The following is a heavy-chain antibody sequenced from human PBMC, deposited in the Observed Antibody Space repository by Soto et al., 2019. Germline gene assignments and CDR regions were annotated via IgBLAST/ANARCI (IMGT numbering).Heavy chain of an antibody. V-gene: IGHV3-53*01. CDR1: GFTVSSNY. J-gene: IGHJ5*02. CDR2: IYSGGST. Sequence: GGSLRLSCAASGFTVSSNYMSWVRQAPGKGLEWVSVIYSGGSTYYADSVKGRFTISRDNSKNTLYLQMNSLRAEDTAVYYCARDKWDSNWFDPWGQGTLVTVSS. D-gene: IGHD1-26*01. CDR3: ARDKWDSNWFDP.